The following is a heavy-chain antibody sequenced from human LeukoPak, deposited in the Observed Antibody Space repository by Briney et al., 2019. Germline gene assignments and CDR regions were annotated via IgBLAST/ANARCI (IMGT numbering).Heavy chain of an antibody. Sequence: ASVKVSCKASGYTFTGYYMHWVRQAPGQGLEWMGWINPNSGGTNYAQKFQGRVTMTRDTSISTAYVELSRLRSDDTAVYYCARSAEPLLLWFGELLYWFDPWGQGTLVTVSS. D-gene: IGHD3-10*01. CDR1: GYTFTGYY. V-gene: IGHV1-2*02. CDR2: INPNSGGT. CDR3: ARSAEPLLLWFGELLYWFDP. J-gene: IGHJ5*02.